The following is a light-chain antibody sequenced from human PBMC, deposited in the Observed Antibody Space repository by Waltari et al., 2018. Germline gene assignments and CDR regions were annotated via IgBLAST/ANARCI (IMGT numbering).Light chain of an antibody. V-gene: IGLV1-51*01. CDR2: DNE. Sequence: QSFLTQPPSLSAAPGQKVTISCSGRTSDIGSYFVSWYQQLPGTAPKLLFYDNENRPSGTPDRFSASKSGPSATLAITGLQTGDEAHYYCGTWDSSLSTVVFGGGTKLTVL. J-gene: IGLJ3*02. CDR3: GTWDSSLSTVV. CDR1: TSDIGSYF.